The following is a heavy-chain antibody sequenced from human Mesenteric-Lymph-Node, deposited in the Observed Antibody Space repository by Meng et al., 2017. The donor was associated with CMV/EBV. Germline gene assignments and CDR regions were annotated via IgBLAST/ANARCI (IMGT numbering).Heavy chain of an antibody. CDR2: IYYSGST. CDR3: ARVDPTTSYCSSTSCLIFDY. Sequence: GSLRLSCTASGGSISSSSYYWGWIRQPPGKGLEWIGSIYYSGSTYYNPSLKSRVTISVDTSKNQFSLKLSSVTAADTAVYYCARVDPTTSYCSSTSCLIFDYWGQGTLVTVSS. J-gene: IGHJ4*02. D-gene: IGHD2-2*01. CDR1: GGSISSSSYY. V-gene: IGHV4-39*07.